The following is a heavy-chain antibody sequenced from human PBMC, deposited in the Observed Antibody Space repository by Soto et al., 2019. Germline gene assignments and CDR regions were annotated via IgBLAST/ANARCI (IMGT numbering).Heavy chain of an antibody. CDR2: IYYSGST. Sequence: SETLSLTCTVSGGSISSGDYYWSWIRQPPGKGLEWIGYIYYSGSTYYNPSLKSRVTISVDTSKNQFSLKLSSVTAADTAVYYCARDMVTTLGYYYYGMDVWGQGTTVTVSS. V-gene: IGHV4-30-4*01. CDR3: ARDMVTTLGYYYYGMDV. CDR1: GGSISSGDYY. D-gene: IGHD4-4*01. J-gene: IGHJ6*02.